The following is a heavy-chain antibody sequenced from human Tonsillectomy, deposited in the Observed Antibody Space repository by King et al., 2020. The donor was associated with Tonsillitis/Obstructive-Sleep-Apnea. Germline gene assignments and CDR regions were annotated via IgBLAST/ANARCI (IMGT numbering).Heavy chain of an antibody. D-gene: IGHD6-19*01. CDR2: ISWNSGNI. CDR3: AKGPQRLNVYLAP. V-gene: IGHV3-9*01. J-gene: IGHJ5*02. Sequence: VQLVESGGDLVQPGGSLRLSCAASGFTFDDYAMSWVRQAPGKGLEWVSGISWNSGNIDYADSVKGRFTISRDNAKNSLYLQMNSLRAEDTALYYCAKGPQRLNVYLAPGGQEPLLPV. CDR1: GFTFDDYA.